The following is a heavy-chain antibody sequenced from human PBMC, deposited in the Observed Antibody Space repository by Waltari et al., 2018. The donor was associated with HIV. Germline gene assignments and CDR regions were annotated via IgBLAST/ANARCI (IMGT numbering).Heavy chain of an antibody. D-gene: IGHD3-3*01. CDR1: GFTVSSNY. Sequence: EVQLVESGGGLVQPGGSLRLSCAASGFTVSSNYMSWVRQAPGKGLEWVSVIYSGGSTYYADSVKGRFTISRHNSKNTLYLQMNSLRAEDTAVYYCARALRFLEFLGAFDIWGQGTMVTVSS. CDR3: ARALRFLEFLGAFDI. J-gene: IGHJ3*02. V-gene: IGHV3-53*04. CDR2: IYSGGST.